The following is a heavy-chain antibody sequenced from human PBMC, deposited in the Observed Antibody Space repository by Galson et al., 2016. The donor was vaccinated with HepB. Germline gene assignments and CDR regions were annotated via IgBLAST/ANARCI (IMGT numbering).Heavy chain of an antibody. J-gene: IGHJ4*02. D-gene: IGHD2/OR15-2a*01. Sequence: SLRLSCAASGFTFSGHAMTWVRQAPGKGLEWVSGISGSGGITYYADSVKGRVTISRDNSKNTLYLQMNSLRDEDTALYYCAKEEIGDFPDDFDYWGQGTLVTVPS. CDR1: GFTFSGHA. V-gene: IGHV3-23*01. CDR2: ISGSGGIT. CDR3: AKEEIGDFPDDFDY.